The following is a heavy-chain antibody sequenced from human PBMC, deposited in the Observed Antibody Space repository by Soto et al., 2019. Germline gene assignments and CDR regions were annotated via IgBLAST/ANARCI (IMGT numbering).Heavy chain of an antibody. CDR3: ASHRGSRDGYNWNSGRYYYYYGMDV. V-gene: IGHV4-31*03. J-gene: IGHJ6*02. CDR1: GGSISSGGYY. D-gene: IGHD1-1*01. Sequence: QVQLQESGPGLVKPSQTLSLTCTVSGGSISSGGYYWSWIRQHPGKGLEWIGYIYYSGSTYYNPSLKSRVTISVDTSKNPFCLQLSSVTAADTAVYDCASHRGSRDGYNWNSGRYYYYYGMDVWGQGTTVTVSS. CDR2: IYYSGST.